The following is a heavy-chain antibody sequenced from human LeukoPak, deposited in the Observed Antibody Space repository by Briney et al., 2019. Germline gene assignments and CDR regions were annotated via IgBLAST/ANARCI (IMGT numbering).Heavy chain of an antibody. CDR2: IYYSGST. D-gene: IGHD3-22*01. Sequence: PSETLSLTCTVSGGSISSSSYYWGWIRQPPGKGLEWIGSIYYSGSTYYNPSLKSRVTISVDTSKNQFPLKLRSVTAADTAVYYCARQYYYDSSGYYLDYWGQGTLVTVS. J-gene: IGHJ4*02. CDR1: GGSISSSSYY. CDR3: ARQYYYDSSGYYLDY. V-gene: IGHV4-39*01.